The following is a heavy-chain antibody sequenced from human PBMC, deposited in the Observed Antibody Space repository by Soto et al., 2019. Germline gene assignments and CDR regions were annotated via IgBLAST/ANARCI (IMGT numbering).Heavy chain of an antibody. J-gene: IGHJ6*02. CDR2: INPNSGGT. CDR1: GYTFTGYY. Sequence: GASVKVSCKASGYTFTGYYMHWVRQAPGQGLEWMGWINPNSGGTNYAQKFQGRVTMTRDTSISTAYMELSRLRSDDTAVYYCARGTLTGNTRYYYGMDVWGQGTTVTVSS. CDR3: ARGTLTGNTRYYYGMDV. V-gene: IGHV1-2*02. D-gene: IGHD1-7*01.